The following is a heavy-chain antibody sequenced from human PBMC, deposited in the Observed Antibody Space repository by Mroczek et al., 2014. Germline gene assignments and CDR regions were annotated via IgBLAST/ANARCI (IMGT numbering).Heavy chain of an antibody. CDR2: ISYDGSNK. CDR1: GFTFSSYG. Sequence: QVQLVESGGGVVQPGRSLRLSCAASGFTFSSYGMHWVRQAPGKGLEWVAVISYDGSNKYYADSVKGRFTISRDNSKNTLYLQMNSLRAEDTAVYYCAKARSSLLAVDYVGPGNPGHRLL. CDR3: AKARSSLLAVDY. V-gene: IGHV3-30*18. D-gene: IGHD2-15*01. J-gene: IGHJ4*02.